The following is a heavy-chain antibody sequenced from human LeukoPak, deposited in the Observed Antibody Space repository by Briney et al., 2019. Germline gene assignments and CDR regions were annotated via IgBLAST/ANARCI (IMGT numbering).Heavy chain of an antibody. CDR2: ISYDGSNK. CDR3: ALSPYYYDSSGLTPFFDY. D-gene: IGHD3-22*01. CDR1: GFTFSSYA. J-gene: IGHJ4*02. Sequence: GGSLRLSCAASGFTFSSYAMHWVRQAPGKGLEWVAVISYDGSNKYYADSAKGRFTISRDNSKNTLYLQMNSLRAEDTAVYYCALSPYYYDSSGLTPFFDYWGQGTLVTVSS. V-gene: IGHV3-30-3*01.